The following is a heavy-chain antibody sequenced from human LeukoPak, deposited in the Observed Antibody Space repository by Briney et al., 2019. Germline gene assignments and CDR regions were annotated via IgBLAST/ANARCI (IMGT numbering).Heavy chain of an antibody. Sequence: ASVKVSCKASGYTFTHHYIHWVGQAAGHGLAWMGWINPNKGGTNFAQKFQGRVTITSDKSISTASLAVSSLASDDTAVDYFARDLRFGELLYSFDDWGQGSLVTVSS. D-gene: IGHD3-10*01. CDR2: INPNKGGT. CDR1: GYTFTHHY. J-gene: IGHJ4*02. CDR3: ARDLRFGELLYSFDD. V-gene: IGHV1-2*02.